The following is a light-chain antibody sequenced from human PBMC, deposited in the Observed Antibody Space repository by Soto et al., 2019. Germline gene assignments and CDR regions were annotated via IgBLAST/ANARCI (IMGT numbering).Light chain of an antibody. CDR2: DAS. CDR1: QSLNTR. CDR3: QQNKSYTT. J-gene: IGKJ1*01. Sequence: DIQLTQSPSTLSASVGDRVTLTCRASQSLNTRLAWYQQRPGKAPKLLIYDASTLESGVPSRFSGGGSGTEFTLTRNNLQPDDRATYICQQNKSYTTFGRGTKVDIK. V-gene: IGKV1-5*01.